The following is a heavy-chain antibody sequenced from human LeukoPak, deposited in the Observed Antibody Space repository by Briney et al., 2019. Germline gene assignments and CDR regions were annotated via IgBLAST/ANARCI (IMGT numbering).Heavy chain of an antibody. CDR1: GYTFTGYS. CDR3: ARGVSYYYDISGYSTPVDFDI. D-gene: IGHD3-22*01. CDR2: INPNSGGT. Sequence: ASVKVSCKASGYTFTGYSIYWVRQAPGQGLEWMGWINPNSGGTNYAQKLQGRVTITRNTSISTAYMELSSLRSEDTAVYYCARGVSYYYDISGYSTPVDFDIWGQGTMVTVSS. V-gene: IGHV1-2*02. J-gene: IGHJ3*02.